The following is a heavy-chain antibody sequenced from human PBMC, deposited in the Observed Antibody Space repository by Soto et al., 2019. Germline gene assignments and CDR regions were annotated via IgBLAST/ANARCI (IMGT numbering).Heavy chain of an antibody. CDR1: GGTFGSYA. CDR2: IIPIPGTA. Sequence: QVQLVQSGAEVKKPGSSVKVSCKASGGTFGSYAISWVRQAPGQGLEWMGGIIPIPGTANYAQKFQGRVTMAADASTSTADMELSSLRSEDTAVYYCARSQGSSTSLEIYYYYYYGMDVWGQGTTVTVSS. J-gene: IGHJ6*02. D-gene: IGHD2-2*01. CDR3: ARSQGSSTSLEIYYYYYYGMDV. V-gene: IGHV1-69*01.